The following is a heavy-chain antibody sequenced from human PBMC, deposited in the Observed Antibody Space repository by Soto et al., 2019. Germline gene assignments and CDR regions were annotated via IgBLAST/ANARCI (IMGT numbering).Heavy chain of an antibody. V-gene: IGHV3-30-3*01. CDR1: GFTFSSYA. CDR2: ISYDGSNK. Sequence: GGSLRLSCAASGFTFSSYAMHWVRQAPGKGLEWVAVISYDGSNKYYADSVKGRFTISRDNSKNTLYLQMNSLRAEDTAVYYCARDAPLGYCSGGSCYSVGMDVWGQGTTVTVPS. CDR3: ARDAPLGYCSGGSCYSVGMDV. J-gene: IGHJ6*02. D-gene: IGHD2-15*01.